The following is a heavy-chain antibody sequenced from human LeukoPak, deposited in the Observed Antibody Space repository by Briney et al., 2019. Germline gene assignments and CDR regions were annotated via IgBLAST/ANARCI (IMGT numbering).Heavy chain of an antibody. J-gene: IGHJ6*04. V-gene: IGHV3-11*06. CDR1: GFTFSDYY. CDR3: ARAYYDILTGEIDYGMDV. Sequence: PGGSLRLSCAASGFTFSDYYMSWICQAPGKGLEWVSYISSSSSYTNYADSVKGRFTISRDNAKNSLYLQMNSLRAEDTAVYYCARAYYDILTGEIDYGMDVWGKGTTVTVSS. D-gene: IGHD3-9*01. CDR2: ISSSSSYT.